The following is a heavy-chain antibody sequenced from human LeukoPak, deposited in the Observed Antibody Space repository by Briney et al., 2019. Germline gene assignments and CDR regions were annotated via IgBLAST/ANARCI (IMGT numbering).Heavy chain of an antibody. CDR2: FSYSGSA. CDR3: ARVAPTRGYASSGYYPLHY. J-gene: IGHJ4*02. D-gene: IGHD3-22*01. Sequence: SETLSLTCTVSGASITSYYWSWIRQPPGKGLEWTGFFSYSGSANYNPSLKSRVTISVDTSKNQFSLSLTSVTAADTAVYYCARVAPTRGYASSGYYPLHYWGQGTLVNVSS. V-gene: IGHV4-59*08. CDR1: GASITSYY.